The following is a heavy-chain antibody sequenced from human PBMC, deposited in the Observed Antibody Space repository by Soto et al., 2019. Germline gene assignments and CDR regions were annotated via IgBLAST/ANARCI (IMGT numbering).Heavy chain of an antibody. J-gene: IGHJ4*02. CDR2: IFYNGKT. Sequence: QVQLQESGPGLVKPSETLSLSCSVSGGSISTYYWGWIRQPPGKGLEWIGYIFYNGKTNYNPSLESRVSISVDTSKKQCSLMVSSVTAADTAVYYCARHFPIGNNWNYFDYWGQGTLVTVSS. CDR1: GGSISTYY. V-gene: IGHV4-59*01. CDR3: ARHFPIGNNWNYFDY. D-gene: IGHD1-1*01.